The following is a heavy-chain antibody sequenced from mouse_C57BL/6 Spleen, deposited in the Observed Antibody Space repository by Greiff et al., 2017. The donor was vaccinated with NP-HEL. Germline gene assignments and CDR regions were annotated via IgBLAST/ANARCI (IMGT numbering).Heavy chain of an antibody. CDR1: GYAFSSYW. D-gene: IGHD1-1*01. V-gene: IGHV1-80*01. Sequence: VNVVESGAELVKPGASVKISCKASGYAFSSYWMNWVKQRPGKGLEWIGQIYPGDGDTNYNGKFKGKATLTADKSSSTAYMQLSSLTSEDVAVYVCARSWGSPYFDYWGQGTTLTVSS. J-gene: IGHJ2*01. CDR3: ARSWGSPYFDY. CDR2: IYPGDGDT.